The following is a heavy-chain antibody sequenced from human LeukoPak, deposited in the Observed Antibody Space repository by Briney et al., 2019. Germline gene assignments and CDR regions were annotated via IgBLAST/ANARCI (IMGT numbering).Heavy chain of an antibody. CDR1: GYTFTGYY. CDR2: INPNSGGT. D-gene: IGHD2-15*01. J-gene: IGHJ4*02. V-gene: IGHV1-2*06. Sequence: VASVKVSCKASGYTFTGYYMHWVRQAPGQGLEWMGRINPNSGGTNYARKFQGRVTMTRDTSISTAYMELSRLRSDDTAVFYCARDTGRYCSGGSCYPNYWGQGTLVTVSS. CDR3: ARDTGRYCSGGSCYPNY.